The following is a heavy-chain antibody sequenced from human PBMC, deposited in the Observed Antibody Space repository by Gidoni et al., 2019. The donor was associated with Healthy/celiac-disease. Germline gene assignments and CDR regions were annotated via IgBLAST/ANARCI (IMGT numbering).Heavy chain of an antibody. CDR2: IYYSGST. CDR1: GGSISSSSYY. J-gene: IGHJ5*02. CDR3: ASASSYYDFWSGYYKGNWFDP. Sequence: QLQLQESGPGLVKPSETLSLTCTVSGGSISSSSYYWGWIRQPPGKGLEWLGSIYYSGSTYYNPSLKSRVTISVDTSKNQFSLKLSSVTAADTAVYYCASASSYYDFWSGYYKGNWFDPWGQGTLVTVSS. V-gene: IGHV4-39*01. D-gene: IGHD3-3*01.